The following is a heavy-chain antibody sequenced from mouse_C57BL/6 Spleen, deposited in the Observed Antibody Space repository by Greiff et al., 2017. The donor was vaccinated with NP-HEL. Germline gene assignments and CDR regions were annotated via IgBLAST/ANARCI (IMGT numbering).Heavy chain of an antibody. J-gene: IGHJ1*03. CDR2: IDPSDSYT. CDR3: ARRGYGNFDV. Sequence: QVQLQQPGAELVRPGTSVKLSCKASGYTFTSYWMHWVKQRPGQGLEWIGVIDPSDSYTNYNQKFKGKATLTVDTSSSTAYMQLSSLTSEDSAVYYCARRGYGNFDVWGTGTTVTVSS. CDR1: GYTFTSYW. V-gene: IGHV1-59*01.